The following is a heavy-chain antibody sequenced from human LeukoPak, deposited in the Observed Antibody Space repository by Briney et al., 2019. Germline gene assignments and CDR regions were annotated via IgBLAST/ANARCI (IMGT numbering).Heavy chain of an antibody. Sequence: GGSLRLSCAASGFTFSSYAMSWVRQAPGKGLEWVSAISGSGGSTHYADSVKGRFTISRDISKKTLDLQMNSLRAEDRGVYYWXKXPPXRYSYYYGMDVWGQGATVTVSS. CDR1: GFTFSSYA. CDR2: ISGSGGST. J-gene: IGHJ6*02. CDR3: XKXPPXRYSYYYGMDV. V-gene: IGHV3-23*01.